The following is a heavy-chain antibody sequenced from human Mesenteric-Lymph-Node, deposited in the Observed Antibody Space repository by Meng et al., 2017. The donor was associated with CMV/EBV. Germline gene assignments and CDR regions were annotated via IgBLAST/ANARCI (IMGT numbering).Heavy chain of an antibody. J-gene: IGHJ3*02. CDR3: ARDVSGAFDI. CDR2: IYSGGST. D-gene: IGHD5/OR15-5a*01. Sequence: GGSLRLSCTVSGGSISSYYWSWVRQAPGKGLEWVSVIYSGGSTYYADSVKGRFTISRDNSKNTLYLQMNSLRAEDTAVYYCARDVSGAFDIWGQGTMVTVSS. CDR1: GGSISSYY. V-gene: IGHV3-53*01.